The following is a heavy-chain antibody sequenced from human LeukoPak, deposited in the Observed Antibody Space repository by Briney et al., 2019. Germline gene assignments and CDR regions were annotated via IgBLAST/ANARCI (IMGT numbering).Heavy chain of an antibody. CDR2: INHSGST. D-gene: IGHD4-17*01. CDR1: GGSFSGYY. J-gene: IGHJ3*02. V-gene: IGHV4-34*01. Sequence: SETLSLTCAVYGGSFSGYYWSWIRQPPGKGLEWIGEINHSGSTNYNPSLKSRVTISVDTSKNQFSLKLSSVTAADTGVYYCDLMYYGDPVDNAFDIWGQGTMVTVSS. CDR3: DLMYYGDPVDNAFDI.